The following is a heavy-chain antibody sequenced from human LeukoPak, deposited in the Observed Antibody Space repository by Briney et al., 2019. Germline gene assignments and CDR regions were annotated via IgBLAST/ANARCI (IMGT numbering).Heavy chain of an antibody. V-gene: IGHV3-48*01. CDR3: ARARSLTYYDFWSGYYNYCGMDV. Sequence: PGGSLRLSCAASGFTFSSYSMNWVRQAPGKGLEWVSYISSSSSTIYYADSVKGRFTISRDNAKNSLYLQMNSLRAEDTAVYYCARARSLTYYDFWSGYYNYCGMDVWGQGTTVTVSS. CDR2: ISSSSSTI. J-gene: IGHJ6*02. CDR1: GFTFSSYS. D-gene: IGHD3-3*01.